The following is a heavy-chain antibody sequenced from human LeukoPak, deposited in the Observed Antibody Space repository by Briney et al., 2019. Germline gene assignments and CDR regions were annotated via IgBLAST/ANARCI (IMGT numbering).Heavy chain of an antibody. CDR1: GFTFSSYS. V-gene: IGHV3-21*01. D-gene: IGHD3-3*01. Sequence: GGSLRLSCAASGFTFSSYSMNWVRQAPGKGLEWVSSISSSSSYIYYADSVKGRFTISRDNAKNSLYLQMNSLRAEDTAVYYCARDGTIFGVVIGGIDYWGQGTLVTVSS. CDR2: ISSSSSYI. CDR3: ARDGTIFGVVIGGIDY. J-gene: IGHJ4*02.